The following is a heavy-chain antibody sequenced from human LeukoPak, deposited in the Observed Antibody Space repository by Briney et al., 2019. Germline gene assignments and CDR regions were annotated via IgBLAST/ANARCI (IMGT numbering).Heavy chain of an antibody. CDR1: GFAFSTYS. J-gene: IGHJ4*02. D-gene: IGHD3-10*01. CDR3: TRYGSGSSRLPFDY. Sequence: GGSLRLSCAASGFAFSTYSMNWVRQAPGKGLEWVSFISSGSNTIYYADSVKGRFTISRDNAKNSLYLQMNSLRDEDTAVYYCTRYGSGSSRLPFDYWGQGTLVTVSS. V-gene: IGHV3-48*02. CDR2: ISSGSNTI.